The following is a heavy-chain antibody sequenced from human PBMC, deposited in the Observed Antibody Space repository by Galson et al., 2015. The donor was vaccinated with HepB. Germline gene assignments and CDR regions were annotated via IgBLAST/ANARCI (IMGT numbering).Heavy chain of an antibody. CDR1: GYTFRSYD. Sequence: SVKVSCKASGYTFRSYDMNWVRQAPGQGLEWMGWISPSTGHPTYAQGFTGRFVFSVDTSASTAYLQITSLKADDTAVYFCAREAPFDSVRGLMDYWGQGTLVTVSS. V-gene: IGHV7-4-1*02. CDR3: AREAPFDSVRGLMDY. D-gene: IGHD3-10*01. CDR2: ISPSTGHP. J-gene: IGHJ4*02.